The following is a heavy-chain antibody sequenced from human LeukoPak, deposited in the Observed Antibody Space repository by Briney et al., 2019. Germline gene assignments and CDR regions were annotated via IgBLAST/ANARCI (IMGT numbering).Heavy chain of an antibody. J-gene: IGHJ4*02. CDR3: ARDLSPYYYDSSGYLNY. CDR1: GGSISSSSYY. D-gene: IGHD3-22*01. Sequence: PSETLSLTCTVSGGSISSSSYYWGWIRQPPGKGLEWIGSIYYSGSTYYNPSLKSRVTISVDTSKNQFSLKLSSVTAADTAVYYCARDLSPYYYDSSGYLNYWGQGTLVTVSS. V-gene: IGHV4-39*07. CDR2: IYYSGST.